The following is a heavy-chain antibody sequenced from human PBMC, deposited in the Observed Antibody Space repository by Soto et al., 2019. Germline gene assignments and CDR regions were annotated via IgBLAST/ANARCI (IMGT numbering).Heavy chain of an antibody. CDR1: GFSLSSTGVG. D-gene: IGHD3-9*01. J-gene: IGHJ4*02. V-gene: IGHV2-5*02. CDR3: AHSDFEWLEAFHY. Sequence: QITLKESGPMLVKPSQTLTLTCTFSGFSLSSTGVGVGWIRQPPGKAPEWLAIIYWDDEKRYSPSLRSRLTISKDTSNDQVVLTVTNMDPLDTATYYCAHSDFEWLEAFHYWGQGTLVTVSS. CDR2: IYWDDEK.